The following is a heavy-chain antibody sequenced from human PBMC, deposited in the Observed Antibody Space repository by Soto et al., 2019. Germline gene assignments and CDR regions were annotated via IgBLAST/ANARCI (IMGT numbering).Heavy chain of an antibody. CDR3: ARPPSPYCIGGSCYSEYAFDI. CDR2: IYPGDSDT. D-gene: IGHD2-15*01. J-gene: IGHJ3*02. V-gene: IGHV5-51*01. Sequence: HGESLKSSCKGSGYSFTSYWIGWVRQMPGKGLEWMGIIYPGDSDTRYSPSFQGQVTISADKSISTAYLQWSSLKASDTAMYYCARPPSPYCIGGSCYSEYAFDIWGQGTMVTVS. CDR1: GYSFTSYW.